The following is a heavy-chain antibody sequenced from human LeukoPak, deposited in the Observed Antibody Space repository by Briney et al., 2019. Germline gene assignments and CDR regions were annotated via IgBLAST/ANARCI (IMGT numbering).Heavy chain of an antibody. CDR1: GGSIRSRTFY. CDR2: IYYSGST. CDR3: ARQGYGSGSYPDPKIYYYYYYMDV. Sequence: SETLSLTCTVSGGSIRSRTFYWAWIRQSPGKGLEWIGNIYYSGSTYYKTSLKSRVTISVDTSKNQFSLKLSSVTAADTAVYYCARQGYGSGSYPDPKIYYYYYYMDVWGKGTTVTISS. D-gene: IGHD3-10*01. J-gene: IGHJ6*03. V-gene: IGHV4-39*01.